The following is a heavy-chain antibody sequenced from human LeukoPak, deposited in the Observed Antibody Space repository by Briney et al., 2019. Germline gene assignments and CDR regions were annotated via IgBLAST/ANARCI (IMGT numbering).Heavy chain of an antibody. CDR1: GFTFSSYA. D-gene: IGHD6-13*01. CDR2: ISGSGGST. CDR3: AKDELANYYFDY. Sequence: GGSLRLSCAASGFTFSSYAMSWVRQAPGKGLEWVSAISGSGGSTYYADSVKGRFTISRDNSKNTLYLQMNSLRAEDTVVYYCAKDELANYYFDYWGQGTLVTVSS. J-gene: IGHJ4*02. V-gene: IGHV3-23*01.